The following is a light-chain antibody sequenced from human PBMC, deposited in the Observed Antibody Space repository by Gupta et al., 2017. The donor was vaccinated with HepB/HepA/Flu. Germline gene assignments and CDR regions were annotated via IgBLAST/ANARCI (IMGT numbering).Light chain of an antibody. CDR1: QNTGYW. Sequence: DIQMTQSPSTLSASVGDRVTITCRASQNTGYWLAWFQQKPGKAPNLLISKTSTLESGVPSRFSGSRSGTEFTLTISSLQPDDFATYYCQQETNYPWTFGQGTKVEIK. CDR3: QQETNYPWT. CDR2: KTS. V-gene: IGKV1-5*03. J-gene: IGKJ1*01.